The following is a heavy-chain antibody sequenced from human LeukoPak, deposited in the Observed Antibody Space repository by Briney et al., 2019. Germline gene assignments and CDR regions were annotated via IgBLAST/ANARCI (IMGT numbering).Heavy chain of an antibody. CDR1: GFTFSAYA. Sequence: GGSLRLSCAASGFTFSAYAMNWVRQAPGKGLEWVSVIGASGGGTYYADSVKGRYTISRDNSHNTLYLHMNSLRAEDTAEYYCAKRGGTESFYYYYYMDVWDKGTTVTVSS. CDR3: AKRGGTESFYYYYYMDV. V-gene: IGHV3-23*01. D-gene: IGHD2-15*01. CDR2: IGASGGGT. J-gene: IGHJ6*03.